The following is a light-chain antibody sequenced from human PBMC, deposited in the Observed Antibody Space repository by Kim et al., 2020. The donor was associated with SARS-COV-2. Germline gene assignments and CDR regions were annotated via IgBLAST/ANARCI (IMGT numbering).Light chain of an antibody. Sequence: CPGARAPRSCRASQSVSSNLAWYQQKPGQAPRLLIYGASTRATGIPARFSGSGSGTEFTLTISSLQSEDFAVYYCQQYNNWLSLTFGGGTKVEIK. CDR2: GAS. CDR3: QQYNNWLSLT. V-gene: IGKV3-15*01. CDR1: QSVSSN. J-gene: IGKJ4*01.